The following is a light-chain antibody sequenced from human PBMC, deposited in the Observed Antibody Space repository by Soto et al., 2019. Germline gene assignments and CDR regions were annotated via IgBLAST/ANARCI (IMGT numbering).Light chain of an antibody. V-gene: IGLV2-14*01. CDR1: SSDVGGYDY. CDR2: DVN. Sequence: QSALTQPASVSGSLGQSITISCTGGSSDVGGYDYVSWYQQHPGKVPKLMIYDVNNRPSGVSNRFSGSKSANTASLTISGLQADDEADYYCSSFTSSSTQVFGGGTKVTVL. CDR3: SSFTSSSTQV. J-gene: IGLJ3*02.